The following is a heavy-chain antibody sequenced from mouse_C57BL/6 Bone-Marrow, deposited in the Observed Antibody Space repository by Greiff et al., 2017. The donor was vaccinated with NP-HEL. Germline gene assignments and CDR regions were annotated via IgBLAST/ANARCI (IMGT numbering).Heavy chain of an antibody. CDR2: INPSNGGT. D-gene: IGHD2-4*01. V-gene: IGHV1-53*01. CDR3: ARSRMEPLYYDYGGFAY. J-gene: IGHJ3*01. CDR1: GYTFTSYW. Sequence: QVQLQQPGTELVKPGASVKLSCKASGYTFTSYWMHWVKQRPGQGLEWIGNINPSNGGTNYNEKFKSKATLTVDKSSSTAYMQLSSLTSEDSAVDYCARSRMEPLYYDYGGFAYWGQGTLVTVSA.